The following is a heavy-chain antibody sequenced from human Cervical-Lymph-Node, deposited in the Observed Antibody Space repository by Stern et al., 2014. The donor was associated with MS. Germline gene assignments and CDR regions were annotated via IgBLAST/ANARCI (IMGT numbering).Heavy chain of an antibody. J-gene: IGHJ4*02. CDR3: ARGHIPYAYNYLFDY. Sequence: HLVESGGGVVQPGTSLRLSCAASGFTFSSYGMHLVRQAPGKGLEWVALAWYDGSTAYYTNSVKGRFTISRDNSKNTLSLQMNSLTAEDTAVYYCARGHIPYAYNYLFDYWGQGTLVTVSS. CDR2: AWYDGSTA. D-gene: IGHD5-24*01. CDR1: GFTFSSYG. V-gene: IGHV3-33*01.